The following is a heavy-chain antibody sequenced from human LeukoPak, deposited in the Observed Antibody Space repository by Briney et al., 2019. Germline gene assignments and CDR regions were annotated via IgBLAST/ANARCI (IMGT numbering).Heavy chain of an antibody. V-gene: IGHV3-33*01. Sequence: GRSLRLSCAASGFTFSSYGMHWVRQAPGKGLEWVAVIWYDGSDKYYADSVKGRFTISRDNSKNTLYLQMNSLRAEDTAVYYCARAGLDYYDSSGSWFDPWGQGTLVTVSS. D-gene: IGHD3-22*01. J-gene: IGHJ5*02. CDR2: IWYDGSDK. CDR1: GFTFSSYG. CDR3: ARAGLDYYDSSGSWFDP.